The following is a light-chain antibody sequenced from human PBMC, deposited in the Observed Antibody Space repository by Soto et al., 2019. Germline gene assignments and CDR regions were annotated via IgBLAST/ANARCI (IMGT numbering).Light chain of an antibody. V-gene: IGKV3-11*01. CDR1: HSVDIY. Sequence: ETVLTQSPAPLSLSPGERATLSCRASHSVDIYLAWYQQKPGPAPRLLIYDASNRATGIPDRFTGSGSGTDFTLTISSLEPEDFAVYYCQQRKHWPPLTFGGGTKVDIK. J-gene: IGKJ4*01. CDR2: DAS. CDR3: QQRKHWPPLT.